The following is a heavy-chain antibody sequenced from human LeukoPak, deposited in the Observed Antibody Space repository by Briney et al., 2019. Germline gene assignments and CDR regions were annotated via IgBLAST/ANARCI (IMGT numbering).Heavy chain of an antibody. Sequence: GGSLRLSCAASGFTFSSYSMNWVRQAPGKGLEWVSYISSSSSTIYYADSVKGRFTISRDNAKNSLYLQVNSLRAEDTAVYYCARGVGIGGYSYGSDFDYWGQGTLVTVSS. CDR3: ARGVGIGGYSYGSDFDY. CDR2: ISSSSSTI. V-gene: IGHV3-48*01. CDR1: GFTFSSYS. J-gene: IGHJ4*02. D-gene: IGHD5-18*01.